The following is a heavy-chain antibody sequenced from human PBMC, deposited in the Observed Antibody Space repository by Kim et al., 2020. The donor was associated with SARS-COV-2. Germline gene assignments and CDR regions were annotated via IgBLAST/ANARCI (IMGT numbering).Heavy chain of an antibody. CDR3: ANASDDYVQRIIFDS. V-gene: IGHV3-23*01. CDR2: ISGDGRTT. CDR1: GFTFSSYA. Sequence: GGSLRLSCAASGFTFSSYAMTWVRQAPGKGLEWVSGISGDGRTTFYADSVKGRFTISSDNSRNTLYLQMNSLRVEDTAIYYCANASDDYVQRIIFDSWG. J-gene: IGHJ4*01. D-gene: IGHD4-17*01.